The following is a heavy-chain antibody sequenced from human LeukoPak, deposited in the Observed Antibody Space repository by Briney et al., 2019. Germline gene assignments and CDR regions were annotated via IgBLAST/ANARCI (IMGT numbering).Heavy chain of an antibody. CDR3: ARDYNSIYYRYDLQNYFDY. CDR1: GFTFNNYV. Sequence: GGSLRLSCAASGFTFNNYVMSWVRQAPGKGLEWVSGIDYSGGATNYADSVQGRFTVSRDNSKNTLYLQMNSLRVEDTAVYYCARDYNSIYYRYDLQNYFDYWGQGTLVTVSS. V-gene: IGHV3-23*01. CDR2: IDYSGGAT. J-gene: IGHJ4*02. D-gene: IGHD6-13*01.